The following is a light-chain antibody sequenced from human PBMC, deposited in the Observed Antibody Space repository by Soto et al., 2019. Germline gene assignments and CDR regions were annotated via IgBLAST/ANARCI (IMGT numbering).Light chain of an antibody. CDR2: EGS. Sequence: QSVLTQPASVSGSPGQSITISCTGTSSDVGSYNLVSWYQQHPGKAPKLMIYEGSKRPSGVSNRFSGSKSGNTASLTISGLQAEDEADYYCFSYAGSSTPVVFGGGTQLTVL. V-gene: IGLV2-23*01. CDR3: FSYAGSSTPVV. CDR1: SSDVGSYNL. J-gene: IGLJ2*01.